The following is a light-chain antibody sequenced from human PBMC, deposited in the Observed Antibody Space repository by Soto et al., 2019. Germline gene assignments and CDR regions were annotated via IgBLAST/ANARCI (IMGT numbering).Light chain of an antibody. J-gene: IGKJ4*01. CDR2: AAS. V-gene: IGKV1-9*01. Sequence: DIQLTQSPSFLSASVGDRVTITCRASQGINSYVAWYQQKSGKAPKLLIYAASTLQSGVTSRFSGSGSGTEFTLTISSLQPEDFAIYHCHQLKSYPLTFGGGTKVEIK. CDR3: HQLKSYPLT. CDR1: QGINSY.